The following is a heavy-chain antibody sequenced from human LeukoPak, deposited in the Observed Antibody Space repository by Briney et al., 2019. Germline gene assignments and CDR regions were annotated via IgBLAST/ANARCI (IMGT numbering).Heavy chain of an antibody. CDR1: GGDISTSTSY. CDR3: ARATGFTSGWRWFDP. V-gene: IGHV4-39*07. Sequence: SETLSLTCTVSGGDISTSTSYWGWIRQPPGKGLEWFGSIYHGGSTYYNPSLKSRVTMSVDTSKNQVSLKMSFVTAADTAFYYCARATGFTSGWRWFDPWGQGTLVTVSS. J-gene: IGHJ5*02. CDR2: IYHGGST. D-gene: IGHD6-19*01.